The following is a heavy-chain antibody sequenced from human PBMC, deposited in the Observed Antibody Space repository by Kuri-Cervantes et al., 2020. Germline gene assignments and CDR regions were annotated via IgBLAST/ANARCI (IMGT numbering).Heavy chain of an antibody. J-gene: IGHJ6*02. Sequence: ASVKVSCKASGYTFTSYGISWVRQAPGQGLEWMGWISAYSGNTNYAQKLQGRVTMTTDTSTSTAYMELRSLTSDDTAVYYCARGYCSDDSCYSWYYGMDVWGQGTTVTVSS. CDR2: ISAYSGNT. V-gene: IGHV1-18*01. D-gene: IGHD2-15*01. CDR1: GYTFTSYG. CDR3: ARGYCSDDSCYSWYYGMDV.